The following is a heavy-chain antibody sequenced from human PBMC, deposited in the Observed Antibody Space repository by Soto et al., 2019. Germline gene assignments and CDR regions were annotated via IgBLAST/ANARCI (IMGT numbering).Heavy chain of an antibody. Sequence: QVQLQQWGAGLLRPSETLSLTCAVYGGSFSGYYWNWIRQPPGKGLEWIGEINQSGSNDYNESPKGRVTSSVDKSKDQFSLKLTSVTAADTPVYYCARRDSRIYFDYWGPVNLVTVAS. V-gene: IGHV4-34*01. J-gene: IGHJ4*02. CDR2: INQSGSN. CDR1: GGSFSGYY. D-gene: IGHD4-4*01. CDR3: ARRDSRIYFDY.